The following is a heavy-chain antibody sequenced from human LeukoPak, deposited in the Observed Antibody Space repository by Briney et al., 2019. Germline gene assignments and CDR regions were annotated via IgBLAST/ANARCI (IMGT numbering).Heavy chain of an antibody. V-gene: IGHV3-48*03. Sequence: SGGSLRLSRAASGFNFSRYEMNWVRRAPRKGLEWVSYISSSGSTIYYADSVKGRFTISRDNAKNSLYLQMNSLRAEDTAVYYCARETKMTTVTTPFDYWGQGTLVTVSS. CDR2: ISSSGSTI. CDR3: ARETKMTTVTTPFDY. J-gene: IGHJ4*02. CDR1: GFNFSRYE. D-gene: IGHD4-17*01.